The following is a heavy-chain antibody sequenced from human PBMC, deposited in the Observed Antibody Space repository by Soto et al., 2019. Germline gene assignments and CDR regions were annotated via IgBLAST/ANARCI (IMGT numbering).Heavy chain of an antibody. CDR2: IYYSGST. CDR1: CGSISNYY. D-gene: IGHD2-15*01. CDR3: AATPRY. V-gene: IGHV4-59*01. Sequence: SETLSLTYIVACGSISNYYWSWIRQPPGKGLEWIGYIYYSGSTDYSPSLKSRDPMSIDTSQNQVSLKLTSVTTADTAVYYCAATPRYWGQGILVTVSS. J-gene: IGHJ4*02.